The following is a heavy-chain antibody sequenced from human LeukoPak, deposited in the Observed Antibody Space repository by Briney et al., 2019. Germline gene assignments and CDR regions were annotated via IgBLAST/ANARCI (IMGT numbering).Heavy chain of an antibody. J-gene: IGHJ4*02. Sequence: GGSLRLSCAASGFTFNNYAMSWVRQAPGSGLEWVSGISDSVGGTYYADSVKGRFTISRDISKNTLYLQMNSLRAEDTAVYYCAKGTTYYFDNSGYRYFDYWGQGTLVTVSS. CDR2: ISDSVGGT. CDR1: GFTFNNYA. CDR3: AKGTTYYFDNSGYRYFDY. V-gene: IGHV3-23*01. D-gene: IGHD3-22*01.